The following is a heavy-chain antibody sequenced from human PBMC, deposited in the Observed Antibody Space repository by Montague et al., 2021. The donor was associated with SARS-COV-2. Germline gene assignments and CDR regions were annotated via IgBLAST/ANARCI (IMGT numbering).Heavy chain of an antibody. CDR1: GFTFSSNW. CDR3: AKGSV. V-gene: IGHV3-7*01. CDR2: IKPDGSAG. Sequence: SLRLSCAASGFTFSSNWMSWVRQAPGKGLEWVAHIKPDGSAGYYVDSVKGRFPISRDNAKNSLYLQMNSLRAEDTAVYYCAKGSVWGQGTTVTVSS. J-gene: IGHJ6*02.